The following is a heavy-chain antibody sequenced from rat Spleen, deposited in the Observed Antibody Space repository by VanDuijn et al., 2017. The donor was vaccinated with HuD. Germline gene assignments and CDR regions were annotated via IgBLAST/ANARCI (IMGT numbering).Heavy chain of an antibody. CDR2: ITPSGLTT. D-gene: IGHD1-7*01. V-gene: IGHV5-19*01. CDR3: ARQGTMGPFAY. Sequence: EVQLVESGGGLVQPGRSLKLSCATSGFSFSKYGMQWIRQTPTKGLQWVAAITPSGLTTHYRDSMKGRFTISRENAKATLYLQMNSLRSEDTATYYCARQGTMGPFAYWGQGTLVTVSS. CDR1: GFSFSKYG. J-gene: IGHJ3*01.